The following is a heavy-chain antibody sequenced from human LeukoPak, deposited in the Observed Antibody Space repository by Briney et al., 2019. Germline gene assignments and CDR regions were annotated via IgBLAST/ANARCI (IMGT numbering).Heavy chain of an antibody. J-gene: IGHJ4*02. CDR2: IYYSGST. CDR1: GGSISSSSYY. CDR3: ARTPRDYGSGSYYNSYYFDY. Sequence: SDTLSLTCTVSGGSISSSSYYWGWIRQPPGKGLEWIGSIYYSGSTYYNPSLKSRVTISVDTSKNQFSLKLSSVTAADTAVYYCARTPRDYGSGSYYNSYYFDYWGQGTLVTVSS. V-gene: IGHV4-39*07. D-gene: IGHD3-10*01.